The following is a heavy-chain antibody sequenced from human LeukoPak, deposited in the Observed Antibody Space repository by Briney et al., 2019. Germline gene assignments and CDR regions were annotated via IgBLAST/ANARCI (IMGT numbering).Heavy chain of an antibody. CDR1: GGSISTSNYY. CDR3: ARLRNSSSFPYYYYYYMDV. V-gene: IGHV4-39*07. D-gene: IGHD6-6*01. Sequence: SETLSLTCTVSGGSISTSNYYWGWIRQPPGKGLEWIGNIFYSGSTYYSPSLKSRVTISLDTSKNQFSLKLSSVTAADTAVYYCARLRNSSSFPYYYYYYMDVWGKGTTVTVSS. CDR2: IFYSGST. J-gene: IGHJ6*03.